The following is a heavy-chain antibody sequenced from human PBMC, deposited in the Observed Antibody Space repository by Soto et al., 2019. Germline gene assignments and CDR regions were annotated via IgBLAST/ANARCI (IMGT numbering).Heavy chain of an antibody. CDR3: AREISVAATLDY. CDR1: GSTFSSYA. Sequence: PGGSLRLSCAASGSTFSSYAMHWVRQAPGKGLEWVAVISYDGSNKYYADSVKGRFTISRDNSKNTLYLQMNSLRAEDTAVYYCAREISVAATLDYWGQGTLVTVSA. CDR2: ISYDGSNK. D-gene: IGHD2-15*01. J-gene: IGHJ4*02. V-gene: IGHV3-30-3*01.